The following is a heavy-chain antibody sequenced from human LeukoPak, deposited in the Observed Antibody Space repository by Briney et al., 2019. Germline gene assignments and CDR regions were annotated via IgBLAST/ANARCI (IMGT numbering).Heavy chain of an antibody. CDR3: AKDRQVGAITAEFFDY. Sequence: GRSLRLSCVVSGFTFSSFAMHWVRQAPGKGLEWVAFIRYDGSERLYGDSVKGRFTISRDNSKNTLYLQMNSLRTEDTAVYYCAKDRQVGAITAEFFDYWGQGTLVTVSS. J-gene: IGHJ4*02. D-gene: IGHD1-26*01. CDR2: IRYDGSER. V-gene: IGHV3-30*04. CDR1: GFTFSSFA.